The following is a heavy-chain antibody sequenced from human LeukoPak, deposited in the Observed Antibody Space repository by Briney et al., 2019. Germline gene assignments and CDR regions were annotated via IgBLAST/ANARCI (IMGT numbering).Heavy chain of an antibody. CDR1: GDSVSNNSAT. J-gene: IGHJ4*02. CDR2: TFYRSKWYN. D-gene: IGHD5-18*01. Sequence: SQTLSLTCAISGDSVSNNSATWHWIRQSPSRGLEWLGRTFYRSKWYNNYTESVKSRITINPDTSKNQFSLQLNSVTPEDTAVYFCARVRGYSYGLDYWGQGTLVTVSS. CDR3: ARVRGYSYGLDY. V-gene: IGHV6-1*01.